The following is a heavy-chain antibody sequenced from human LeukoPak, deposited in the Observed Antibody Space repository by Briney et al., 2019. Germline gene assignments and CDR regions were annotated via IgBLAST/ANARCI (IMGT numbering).Heavy chain of an antibody. CDR2: IIQDGSEK. Sequence: GGSLRLSCEGSGFTFSNYWMTWVRQAPGKGLEWVANIIQDGSEKNYVDSVKGRFTISRDNAKNSLFLQMNSLRAEDTAVYYCAREGDVGTAMDNWGQGTLVTVSS. J-gene: IGHJ4*02. CDR1: GFTFSNYW. D-gene: IGHD5-18*01. V-gene: IGHV3-7*01. CDR3: AREGDVGTAMDN.